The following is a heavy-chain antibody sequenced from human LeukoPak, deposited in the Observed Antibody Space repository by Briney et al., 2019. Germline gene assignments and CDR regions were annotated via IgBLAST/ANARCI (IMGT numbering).Heavy chain of an antibody. CDR2: ISSSSSYI. CDR1: GFTFSSYS. V-gene: IGHV3-21*01. D-gene: IGHD6-6*01. J-gene: IGHJ6*02. CDR3: ARDVSEGSSSYYYGMDV. Sequence: GGSLRLSWAASGFTFSSYSMNWVRQAPGKGLEWVSSISSSSSYIYYADSVKGRFTISRDNAKNSLYLQMNSLRAEDTAVYYCARDVSEGSSSYYYGMDVWGQGTTVTVSS.